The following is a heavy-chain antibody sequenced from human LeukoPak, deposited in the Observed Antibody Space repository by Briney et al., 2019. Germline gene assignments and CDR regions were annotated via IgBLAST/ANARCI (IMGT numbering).Heavy chain of an antibody. J-gene: IGHJ6*02. V-gene: IGHV3-49*04. CDR3: TRVVDYYDSSGYYYPYYYYYVMDV. CDR1: GFTFGDYA. CDR2: IRSKAYGGTT. Sequence: PGRSLGLSCTASGFTFGDYAMSWVRQAPGKGLEWVGFIRSKAYGGTTEYAASVKGRFTISRDDSKSIAYLQMNSLKTEDTAVYYCTRVVDYYDSSGYYYPYYYYYVMDVRGQGTTVTVSS. D-gene: IGHD3-22*01.